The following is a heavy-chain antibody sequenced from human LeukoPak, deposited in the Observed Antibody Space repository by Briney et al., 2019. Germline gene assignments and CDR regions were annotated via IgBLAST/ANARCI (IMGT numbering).Heavy chain of an antibody. D-gene: IGHD1-26*01. V-gene: IGHV1-8*01. J-gene: IGHJ5*02. Sequence: AASGKVSCKASGYTFTSYDINWVRQATGQGLEWMGWMNPNSGNTGYAQKFQGRVTMTRNTSISTAYMELSSLRSEDTAVYYCARGSRIGSWFDPWGQGTLVTVSS. CDR2: MNPNSGNT. CDR3: ARGSRIGSWFDP. CDR1: GYTFTSYD.